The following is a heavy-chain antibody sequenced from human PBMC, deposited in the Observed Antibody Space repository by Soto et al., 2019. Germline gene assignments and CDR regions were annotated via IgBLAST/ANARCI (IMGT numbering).Heavy chain of an antibody. CDR3: AINYYDTAPY. CDR2: IIPILGVA. V-gene: IGHV1-69*02. Sequence: QVQLVQSGADVKKPGSSVKVSCKASGGTFSSYTISWVRQAPGQGLEWMGRIIPILGVANYAHKFQGRVTIXXDKSTSTADMELSSLRSEDTAVYYCAINYYDTAPYWGQGTMVTVSS. J-gene: IGHJ3*01. CDR1: GGTFSSYT. D-gene: IGHD3-22*01.